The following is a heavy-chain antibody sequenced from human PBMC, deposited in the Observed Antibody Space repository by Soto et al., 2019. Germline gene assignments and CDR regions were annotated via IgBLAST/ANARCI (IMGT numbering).Heavy chain of an antibody. J-gene: IGHJ6*02. CDR2: ISYDGSNK. CDR3: AKDRKGTYYYDSSGYSAGPYYYYYGMDV. D-gene: IGHD3-22*01. CDR1: GFTFSSSG. V-gene: IGHV3-30*18. Sequence: GGSLRLSCAASGFTFSSSGMHWVCQAPGKGLEWVAVISYDGSNKYYADSVKGRFTISRDNSKNTLYLQMNSLRAEDTAVYYCAKDRKGTYYYDSSGYSAGPYYYYYGMDVWGQGTTVTVSS.